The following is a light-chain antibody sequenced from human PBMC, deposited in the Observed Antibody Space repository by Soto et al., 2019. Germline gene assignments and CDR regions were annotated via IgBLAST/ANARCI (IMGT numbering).Light chain of an antibody. CDR3: QQHNYWPS. J-gene: IGKJ2*01. CDR2: GAS. CDR1: QSVSSN. V-gene: IGKV3-15*01. Sequence: EIVMTQSPATLSVSPGERATLSCRASQSVSSNLAWYQQKPGQAPRRLLYGASTRATGIQGRFSGSASGTDFTLTITRLPSEDFAVYYCQQHNYWPSFGQGTKLEIK.